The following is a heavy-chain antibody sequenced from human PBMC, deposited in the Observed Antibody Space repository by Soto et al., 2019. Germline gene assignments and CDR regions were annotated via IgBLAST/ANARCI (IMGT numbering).Heavy chain of an antibody. CDR1: GFTFSSYS. CDR3: AREVIAAAGAYFDY. J-gene: IGHJ4*02. CDR2: ISSSSSYI. Sequence: GGSLRLSCAASGFTFSSYSMNWVRQAPGKGLEWVLSISSSSSYIYYADSVKGRFTISRDNAKNSLYLQMNSLRAEDTAVYYCAREVIAAAGAYFDYWGQGTLVTVSS. V-gene: IGHV3-21*01. D-gene: IGHD6-13*01.